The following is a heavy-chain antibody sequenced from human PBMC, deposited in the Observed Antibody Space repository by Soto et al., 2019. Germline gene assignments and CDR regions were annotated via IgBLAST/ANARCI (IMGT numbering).Heavy chain of an antibody. V-gene: IGHV1-2*02. J-gene: IGHJ4*02. CDR3: ARSVSFITPRPDY. D-gene: IGHD6-6*01. CDR2: INPNNGDT. Sequence: QVQLVQSGAEVKKPGASVKVSCKASGYTFTDYYLHWVRQAPGQGLECMGWINPNNGDTNYAQKFQGRVTMTMDTSISTAYMEVSRLRSDDTAVYYCARSVSFITPRPDYWGQGTLVTVSS. CDR1: GYTFTDYY.